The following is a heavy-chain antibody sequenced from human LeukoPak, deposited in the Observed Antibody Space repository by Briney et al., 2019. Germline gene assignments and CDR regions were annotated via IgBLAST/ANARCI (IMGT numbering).Heavy chain of an antibody. CDR3: AKDTYSGSYDDAFDI. D-gene: IGHD1-26*01. CDR1: GFTFSSYG. V-gene: IGHV3-30*02. CDR2: IRYDGSNK. J-gene: IGHJ3*02. Sequence: GGSLRLSCAASGFTFSSYGMHWVRQAPGKGLEWVAFIRYDGSNKYYADSVKGRFTISRDNSKNTLYLQMNSLRAEDTAVYYCAKDTYSGSYDDAFDIWGQGTMVTASS.